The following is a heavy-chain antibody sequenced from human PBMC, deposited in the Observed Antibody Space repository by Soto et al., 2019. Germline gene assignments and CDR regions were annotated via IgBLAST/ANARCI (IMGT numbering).Heavy chain of an antibody. Sequence: QVQLQQWGAGLLKPSETLSLTCAVYGGSFSGYYWSWIRQPPGKGLEWIGEINHSGSTNYNPSLKSRVTISVDPSKNQFSLKLSSVTAADTAVYYCARGIVEDIVVVPAAEENNWFDPWGQGTLVTVSS. D-gene: IGHD2-2*01. V-gene: IGHV4-34*01. CDR2: INHSGST. CDR3: ARGIVEDIVVVPAAEENNWFDP. J-gene: IGHJ5*02. CDR1: GGSFSGYY.